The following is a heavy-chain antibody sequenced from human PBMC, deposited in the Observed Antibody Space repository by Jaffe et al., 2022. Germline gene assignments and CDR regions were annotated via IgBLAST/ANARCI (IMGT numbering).Heavy chain of an antibody. Sequence: QVQLVESGGGLVKPGGSLRLSCAASGFTFSDYYMSWIRQAPGKGLEWVSYISSSGSTIYYADSVKGRFTISRDNAKNSLYLQMNSLRAEDTAVYYCAREGTDMVQGKSAYYYYYYMDVWGKGTTVTVSS. D-gene: IGHD3-10*01. CDR3: AREGTDMVQGKSAYYYYYYMDV. V-gene: IGHV3-11*01. CDR2: ISSSGSTI. CDR1: GFTFSDYY. J-gene: IGHJ6*03.